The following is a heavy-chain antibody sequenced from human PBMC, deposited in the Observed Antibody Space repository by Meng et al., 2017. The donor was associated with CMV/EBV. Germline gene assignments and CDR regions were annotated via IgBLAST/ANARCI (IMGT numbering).Heavy chain of an antibody. CDR2: INPNSGGT. J-gene: IGHJ6*02. Sequence: ASVKVSCKASGYTFTGYYMYWVRQAPGQGLEWMGWINPNSGGTNYAQKFQGRVTMTRGTSISTDYMESSRLRSDDTTVYYCARDYSSYEGYYYYYGMDVWGQGTTVTVSS. D-gene: IGHD4-11*01. V-gene: IGHV1-2*02. CDR1: GYTFTGYY. CDR3: ARDYSSYEGYYYYYGMDV.